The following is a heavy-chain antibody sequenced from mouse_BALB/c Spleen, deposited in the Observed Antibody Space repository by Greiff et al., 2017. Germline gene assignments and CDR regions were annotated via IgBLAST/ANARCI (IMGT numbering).Heavy chain of an antibody. D-gene: IGHD2-1*01. CDR1: GYSITSGYY. CDR2: ISYDGSN. CDR3: ARDLYYGNYHYYAMDY. V-gene: IGHV3-6*02. Sequence: EVQLQQSGPGLVKPSQSLSLTCSVTGYSITSGYYWNWIRQFPGNKLEWMGYISYDGSNNYNPSLKNRISITRDTSKNQFFLKLNSVTTEDTATYYCARDLYYGNYHYYAMDYWGQGTSVTVSS. J-gene: IGHJ4*01.